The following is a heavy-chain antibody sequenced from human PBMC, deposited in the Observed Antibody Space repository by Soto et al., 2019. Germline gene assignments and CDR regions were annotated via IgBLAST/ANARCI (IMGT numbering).Heavy chain of an antibody. V-gene: IGHV2-26*01. J-gene: IGHJ6*02. Sequence: QVTLKESGPVLVKPTETLTLTCTVSGFSLSNARMGVSWIRQPPGKALEGLAHIFSNDEKAYSTSLKSRPTISKDTSKSQVVLTMTNMDPLDTATCYCARIREATMGNYYYGIDVWGQGTTVTVSS. CDR2: IFSNDEK. CDR1: GFSLSNARMG. CDR3: ARIREATMGNYYYGIDV. D-gene: IGHD5-12*01.